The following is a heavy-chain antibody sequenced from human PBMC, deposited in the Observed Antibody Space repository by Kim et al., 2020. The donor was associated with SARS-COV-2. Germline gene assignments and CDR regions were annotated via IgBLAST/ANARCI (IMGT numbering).Heavy chain of an antibody. V-gene: IGHV4-59*01. Sequence: TNHNPTLKSRVTITVDTSKNQFSLKLSSVTAADTAVYYCARAVAGNFDYWGQGTLVTVSS. CDR3: ARAVAGNFDY. J-gene: IGHJ4*02. D-gene: IGHD6-19*01. CDR2: T.